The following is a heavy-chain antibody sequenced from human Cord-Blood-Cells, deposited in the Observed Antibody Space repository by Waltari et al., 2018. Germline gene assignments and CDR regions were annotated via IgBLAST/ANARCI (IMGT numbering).Heavy chain of an antibody. V-gene: IGHV4-34*01. Sequence: QVQLQQWGAGLLKPSETLSLTCAVYGGSFSGYYWRWIRQPPGKGLEWIGEINHSGSTNYHRSLRSRVTISVDTSKSQFSLKLRSVTAADTAVYYWGRGKRRIGMAAAGKRVFEPCGQGTLVTVSS. D-gene: IGHD6-13*01. CDR2: INHSGST. CDR3: GRGKRRIGMAAAGKRVFEP. CDR1: GGSFSGYY. J-gene: IGHJ5*02.